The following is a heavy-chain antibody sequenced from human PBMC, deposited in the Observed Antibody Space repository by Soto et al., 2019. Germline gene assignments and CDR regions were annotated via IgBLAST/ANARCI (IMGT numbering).Heavy chain of an antibody. J-gene: IGHJ4*02. CDR2: ISYDGSNK. Sequence: QVQLVESGGGVVQPGRSLRLSCAASGFTFSSYAMHWVRQAPGKGLEWVAVISYDGSNKYYADSVKGRFTISRDNSKNTLYLQMNSLRAEDTAVYYCARDAIYGGGGDWGQGTLVTVSS. CDR1: GFTFSSYA. D-gene: IGHD3-9*01. V-gene: IGHV3-30*14. CDR3: ARDAIYGGGGD.